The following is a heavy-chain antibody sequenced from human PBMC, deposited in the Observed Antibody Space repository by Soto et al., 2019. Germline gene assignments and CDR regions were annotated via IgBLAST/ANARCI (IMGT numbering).Heavy chain of an antibody. CDR2: INPSGGST. V-gene: IGHV1-46*01. CDR1: GYTFTSYY. J-gene: IGHJ6*02. CDR3: AREEMVRGVIIMSYYYYYGMDV. Sequence: ASVKVSCKASGYTFTSYYMHWVRQAPGQGLEWMGIINPSGGSTSYAQKFQGRATMTRDTSTSTVYMELSSLRSEDTAVYYCAREEMVRGVIIMSYYYYYGMDVWGQGTTVTVS. D-gene: IGHD3-10*01.